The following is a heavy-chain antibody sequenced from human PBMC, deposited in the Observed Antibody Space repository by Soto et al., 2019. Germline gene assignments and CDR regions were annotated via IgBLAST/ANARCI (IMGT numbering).Heavy chain of an antibody. V-gene: IGHV1-69*04. CDR2: IIPILGVA. J-gene: IGHJ6*03. D-gene: IGHD4-17*01. CDR3: ARVAAMGTVTKYYYYYLDV. Sequence: QVQLVQSGAEVKKPGSSVKVSCKASGDTFSNHTISWVRQAPGQGLEWMGRIIPILGVANYAQKFQGRVTITAEKSTSTAYMELSSLRSADTAVYYCARVAAMGTVTKYYYYYLDVWGKGTTVTVSS. CDR1: GDTFSNHT.